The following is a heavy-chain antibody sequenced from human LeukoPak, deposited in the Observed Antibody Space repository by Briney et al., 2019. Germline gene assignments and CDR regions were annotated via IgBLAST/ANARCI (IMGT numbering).Heavy chain of an antibody. CDR2: IYPGDSDT. CDR1: GYIFTSYW. Sequence: GESLKISCKGSGYIFTSYWIGWVRQMPGKGLEWMGIIYPGDSDTRYSPSFQGQVTISADKSISTAYLQWSSLKASDTAMYYCARYYYDSSGYTRPKPHFDYWGQGTLVTVSS. D-gene: IGHD3-22*01. J-gene: IGHJ4*02. CDR3: ARYYYDSSGYTRPKPHFDY. V-gene: IGHV5-51*01.